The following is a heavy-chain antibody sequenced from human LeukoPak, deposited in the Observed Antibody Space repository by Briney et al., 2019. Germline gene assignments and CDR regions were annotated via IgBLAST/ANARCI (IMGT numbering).Heavy chain of an antibody. V-gene: IGHV4-39*07. CDR3: AREEELYYFDY. CDR2: IYYSGST. J-gene: IGHJ4*02. Sequence: PSETLSLTCTVSGGSISSSSYYWGWIRQPPGKGLEWIGSIYYSGSTYYNPSLKSRVTISVDTSKNQFSLKLSSVTAADTAVYYCAREEELYYFDYWGQGTLVTVSS. D-gene: IGHD1-26*01. CDR1: GGSISSSSYY.